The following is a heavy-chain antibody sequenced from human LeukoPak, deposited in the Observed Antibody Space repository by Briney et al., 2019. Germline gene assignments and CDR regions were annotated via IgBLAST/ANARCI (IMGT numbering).Heavy chain of an antibody. D-gene: IGHD5-24*01. CDR3: ARTDYNFWFDP. CDR1: GYTFTSYW. V-gene: IGHV5-10-1*01. Sequence: GESLKISCKTSGYTFTSYWITWVRQMPGKGLEVVGRIDPSDSYTSYSPSFQGHVTISVDKSISTAYLQWSSLEASDSAMYYCARTDYNFWFDPWGQGTLVTVSS. CDR2: IDPSDSYT. J-gene: IGHJ5*02.